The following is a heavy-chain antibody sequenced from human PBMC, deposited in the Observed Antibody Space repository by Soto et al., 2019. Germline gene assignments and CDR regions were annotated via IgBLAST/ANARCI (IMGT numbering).Heavy chain of an antibody. V-gene: IGHV1-18*01. CDR2: ISAYNVKI. CDR1: GYTFTSYG. D-gene: IGHD5-12*01. CDR3: ARGGNCPSSVDIVATIFCGTQNWFDP. J-gene: IGHJ5*02. Sequence: GASVKVSCKASGYTFTSYGISWVRQAPGQGLEWMGWISAYNVKIIYAQKFQGRFTMTTDTSTSTAYMELRSLISYDTAVYFCARGGNCPSSVDIVATIFCGTQNWFDPWGQGTLVTVSS.